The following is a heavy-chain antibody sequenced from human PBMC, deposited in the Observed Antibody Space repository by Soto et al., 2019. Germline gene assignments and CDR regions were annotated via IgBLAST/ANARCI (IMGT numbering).Heavy chain of an antibody. Sequence: PSETLSLTCTVSGGSISSYYWSWIRQPPGRGLEWIGYIYYSGSTNYNPSLKSRVTISVDTSKNQFSLKLSSVTAADTAVYYCARALYSGSYYDWFDPWGQGTLVTVSS. D-gene: IGHD1-26*01. V-gene: IGHV4-59*01. CDR3: ARALYSGSYYDWFDP. CDR1: GGSISSYY. CDR2: IYYSGST. J-gene: IGHJ5*02.